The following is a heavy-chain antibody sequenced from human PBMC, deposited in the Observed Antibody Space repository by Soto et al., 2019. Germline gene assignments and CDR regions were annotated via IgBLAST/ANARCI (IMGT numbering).Heavy chain of an antibody. D-gene: IGHD6-13*01. CDR2: ISAYNGNT. CDR1: GYTFTSYG. CDR3: AREGIRGSAAGDYYMDV. Sequence: VKVSCKASGYTFTSYGISWVRRAPGQGLEWMGWISAYNGNTNYAQKLQGRVTMTTDTSTSTAYMELRSLRSDDTTVYYCAREGIRGSAAGDYYMDVWGKGTTVTVSS. J-gene: IGHJ6*03. V-gene: IGHV1-18*01.